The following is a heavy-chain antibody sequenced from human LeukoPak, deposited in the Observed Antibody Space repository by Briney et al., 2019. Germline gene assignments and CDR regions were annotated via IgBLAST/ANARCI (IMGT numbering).Heavy chain of an antibody. CDR2: ISSSSSTI. J-gene: IGHJ4*02. D-gene: IGHD2-21*02. CDR1: GFTFRSYS. CDR3: ARAAYCGGDCYSKFDY. V-gene: IGHV3-48*04. Sequence: GGSLRLSCAASGFTFRSYSMNWVRQAPGKGLEWVSYISSSSSTIYYADSVNGRFTISRDNAKNSLYLQMNSLRAEDTAVYYCARAAYCGGDCYSKFDYWGQGTLVTVSS.